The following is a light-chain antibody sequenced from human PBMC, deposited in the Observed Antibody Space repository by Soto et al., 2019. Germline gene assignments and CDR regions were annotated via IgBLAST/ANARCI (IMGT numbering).Light chain of an antibody. J-gene: IGKJ1*01. Sequence: IVLTQSPATLSLSPEERATLSYRASQSVRSYLAWYQQKPGQAPRLLISDTSNRATGIPARFSGSGSGTDFTLTISSLEPEDSATYYCQLRGTWPVMWTFGQGTKVEIK. CDR3: QLRGTWPVMWT. CDR2: DTS. CDR1: QSVRSY. V-gene: IGKV3-11*01.